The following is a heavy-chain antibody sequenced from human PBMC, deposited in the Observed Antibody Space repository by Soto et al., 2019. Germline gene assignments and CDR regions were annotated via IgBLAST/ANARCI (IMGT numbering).Heavy chain of an antibody. CDR2: IKQDGIEK. D-gene: IGHD3-22*01. Sequence: RLSCAASGFTFSSYWMSWVRQAPGKGLEWVANIKQDGIEKNYVDSVKGRFTISRDNAKRSLYLQMSSLRAEDTAVYFCARDGLYFDTSGYYAYWGQGILVT. J-gene: IGHJ4*02. CDR1: GFTFSSYW. CDR3: ARDGLYFDTSGYYAY. V-gene: IGHV3-7*03.